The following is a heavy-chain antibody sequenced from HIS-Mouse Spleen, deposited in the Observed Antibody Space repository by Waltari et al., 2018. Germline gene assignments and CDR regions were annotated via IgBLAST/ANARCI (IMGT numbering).Heavy chain of an antibody. CDR3: AREIPYSSSWYDWYFDL. D-gene: IGHD6-13*01. J-gene: IGHJ2*01. CDR1: GGSISSSSYY. Sequence: QLQLQESGPGLVKPSETLSLTCTVSGGSISSSSYYWGWIRQPPGKGLEWIGSIYYSGSNYSKPSLKSRVTISVDTSKNQFSLKLSSVTAADTAVYYCAREIPYSSSWYDWYFDLWGRGTLVTVSS. V-gene: IGHV4-39*07. CDR2: IYYSGSN.